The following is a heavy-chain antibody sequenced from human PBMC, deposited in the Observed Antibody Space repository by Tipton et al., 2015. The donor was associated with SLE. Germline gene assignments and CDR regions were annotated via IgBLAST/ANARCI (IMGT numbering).Heavy chain of an antibody. V-gene: IGHV3-74*01. CDR1: GFTFSSYW. CDR3: AAVGATLQGKNYMDV. Sequence: GSLRLSCAASGFTFSSYWMHWVRQAPGKGLVWVSRINSDGSSTSYADSVKGRFTISRDNAKNTLYLQMNSLRAEDTAVYYCAAVGATLQGKNYMDVWGKGTTVTVSS. D-gene: IGHD1-26*01. J-gene: IGHJ6*03. CDR2: INSDGSST.